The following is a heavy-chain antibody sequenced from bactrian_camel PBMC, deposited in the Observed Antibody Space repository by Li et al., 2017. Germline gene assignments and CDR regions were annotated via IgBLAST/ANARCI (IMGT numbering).Heavy chain of an antibody. D-gene: IGHD4*01. CDR1: GFTFSSYW. Sequence: HVQLVESGGGSVQPGGSLRLSCAASGFTFSSYWMYWVRQAPGKGLEWVATFKSGGGTTYYADSVKGRFTISRDNAKNTAYLQMNSLKTEDTAVYYCGKRYSSDYDDDFGYWGQGTQVTVS. V-gene: IGHV3S1*01. J-gene: IGHJ6*01. CDR2: FKSGGGTT. CDR3: GKRYSSDYDDDFGY.